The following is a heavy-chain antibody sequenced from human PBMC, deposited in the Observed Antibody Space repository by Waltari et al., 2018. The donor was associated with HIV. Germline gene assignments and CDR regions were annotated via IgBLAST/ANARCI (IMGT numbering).Heavy chain of an antibody. D-gene: IGHD3-9*01. Sequence: QVQLVQSGAEVKKPGASVKVSCKASGYTFSNYGISWVRQAPGQGLEWVGWITADNGNTNKAQKLQGRVTMTTDTSTSTAYMELRRLRSDDTAVYYCARGWDTLSDYYTVDYWGQGTLVTVSS. CDR3: ARGWDTLSDYYTVDY. CDR2: ITADNGNT. V-gene: IGHV1-18*01. CDR1: GYTFSNYG. J-gene: IGHJ4*02.